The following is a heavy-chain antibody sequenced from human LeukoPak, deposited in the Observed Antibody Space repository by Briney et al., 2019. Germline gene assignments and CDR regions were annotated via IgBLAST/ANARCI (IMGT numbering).Heavy chain of an antibody. CDR2: ISSSSSTI. CDR1: GFTFSSYS. Sequence: GGSLRLSCAASGFTFSSYSMNWVRQAPGKGLEWVSYISSSSSTIYYADSVKGRFTISRDNSKNTLYLQMNSLRAEDTAVYYCARTLAYYDILTTYYYYYMDVWGKGTTVTVSS. V-gene: IGHV3-48*01. D-gene: IGHD3-9*01. J-gene: IGHJ6*03. CDR3: ARTLAYYDILTTYYYYYMDV.